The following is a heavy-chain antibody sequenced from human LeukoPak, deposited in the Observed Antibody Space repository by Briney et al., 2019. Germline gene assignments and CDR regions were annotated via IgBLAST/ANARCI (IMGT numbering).Heavy chain of an antibody. CDR2: IKSKTDGGTT. CDR1: GFTFSSYA. D-gene: IGHD3-10*01. CDR3: TSYYYGSGSYYNYYFDY. J-gene: IGHJ4*02. V-gene: IGHV3-15*01. Sequence: GGSLRLSCAASGFTFSSYAMSWVRQAPGKGLEWVGRIKSKTDGGTTDYAAPVKGRFTISRDDSKNTLYLQMNSLKTEDTAVYYCTSYYYGSGSYYNYYFDYWGQGTLVTVSS.